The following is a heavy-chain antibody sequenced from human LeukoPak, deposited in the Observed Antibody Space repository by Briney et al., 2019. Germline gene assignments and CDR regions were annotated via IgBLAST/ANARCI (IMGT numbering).Heavy chain of an antibody. CDR1: GSQFFSYW. V-gene: IGHV5-51*01. D-gene: IGHD2/OR15-2a*01. Sequence: EPRLIPSQGPGSQFFSYWIAGARPPPGKGREWMGIVYPEDSDTRYNPSSQGQVSISVDSSISPAYLQGSSLKTSDTAMYYCATDMMGTTFPEHWGQGTPVTVSS. CDR2: VYPEDSDT. CDR3: ATDMMGTTFPEH. J-gene: IGHJ1*01.